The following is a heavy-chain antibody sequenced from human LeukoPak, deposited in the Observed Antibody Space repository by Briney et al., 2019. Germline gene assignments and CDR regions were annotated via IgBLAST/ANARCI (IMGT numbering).Heavy chain of an antibody. V-gene: IGHV1-46*01. J-gene: IGHJ5*02. CDR1: GYTFTNYY. D-gene: IGHD3-3*01. CDR3: AREAVTIFGLVRTQTPKGPHRFDP. CDR2: INPSGGTT. Sequence: ASVKVSCKASGYTFTNYYIHWVRQAPGQGLEWMGFINPSGGTTNCAQKFQGRVTMTRDMSTTTVYMHLSSLRSEDTAVYYCAREAVTIFGLVRTQTPKGPHRFDPWGQGTLVTVSS.